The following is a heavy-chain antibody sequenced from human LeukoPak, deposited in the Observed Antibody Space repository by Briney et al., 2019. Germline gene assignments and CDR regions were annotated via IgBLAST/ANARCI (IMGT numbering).Heavy chain of an antibody. V-gene: IGHV4-59*08. CDR1: GGSISNYY. Sequence: SETLSLTCTVSGGSISNYYWSWIRQPPGKGLEWIGYVDYSGSISYNPSLKSRVTLSVDTSKNQISLNLRSVTAADTAVYYCARSAIDAFDIWGQGTMVTVSS. CDR3: ARSAIDAFDI. CDR2: VDYSGSI. D-gene: IGHD6-25*01. J-gene: IGHJ3*02.